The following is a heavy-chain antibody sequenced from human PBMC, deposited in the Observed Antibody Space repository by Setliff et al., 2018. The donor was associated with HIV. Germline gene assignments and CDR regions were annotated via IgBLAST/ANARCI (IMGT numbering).Heavy chain of an antibody. V-gene: IGHV3-48*01. D-gene: IGHD1-26*01. J-gene: IGHJ4*01. CDR3: ARDKWASGFDF. Sequence: GESLRISCTASGFTFGDYAMSWVRQAPGKGLEWVSYISMSSHTSVIYSDSVKGRLTISRDNARNSFYLQMNSLRVDDTAVYFCARDKWASGFDFWGHGTLVTVSS. CDR2: ISMSSHTSV. CDR1: GFTFGDYA.